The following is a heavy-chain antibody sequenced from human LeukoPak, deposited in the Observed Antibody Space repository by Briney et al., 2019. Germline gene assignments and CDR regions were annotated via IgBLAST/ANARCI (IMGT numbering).Heavy chain of an antibody. CDR3: ARGVVVVGPSSGAFDI. Sequence: PSQTLSLTCTVSGGSISSGSYYWSWIRQPAGKGLEWIGRIYTSGSTNYNPSLKSRVTISVDTSKNQFSLKLSSVTAADTAVYYCARGVVVVGPSSGAFDIWGQGTMVTVSS. J-gene: IGHJ3*02. D-gene: IGHD3-22*01. V-gene: IGHV4-61*02. CDR1: GGSISSGSYY. CDR2: IYTSGST.